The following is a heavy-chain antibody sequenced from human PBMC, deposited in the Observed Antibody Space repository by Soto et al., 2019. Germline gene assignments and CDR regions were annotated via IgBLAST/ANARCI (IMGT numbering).Heavy chain of an antibody. J-gene: IGHJ5*02. CDR2: AHHSGRT. CDR3: ARGEPTKDRIFDP. V-gene: IGHV4-4*02. CDR1: GGTMSSSNW. Sequence: SETLSLTCAVSGGTMSSSNWWNWVRQPPGKGLGWIGEAHHSGRTNYNPSLKSRVTISVDKSKNHFSLKLSSVTAADTAVYYCARGEPTKDRIFDPWGQGTLVTVSS.